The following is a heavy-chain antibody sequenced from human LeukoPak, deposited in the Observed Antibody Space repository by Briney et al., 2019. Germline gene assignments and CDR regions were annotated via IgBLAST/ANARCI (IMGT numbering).Heavy chain of an antibody. CDR2: ISSSSSNT. J-gene: IGHJ5*02. V-gene: IGHV3-11*06. D-gene: IGHD3-3*01. Sequence: PGGSLRLSCAASGFTFSDYYMSWVRQAPGKGLEWVSYISSSSSNTNYADSVKGRYTMSRDKAKNSLYMKMNSPRAEDTAVYYCARVLTLKYYDFWSGQSGWFDPWGQGTLVTVSS. CDR3: ARVLTLKYYDFWSGQSGWFDP. CDR1: GFTFSDYY.